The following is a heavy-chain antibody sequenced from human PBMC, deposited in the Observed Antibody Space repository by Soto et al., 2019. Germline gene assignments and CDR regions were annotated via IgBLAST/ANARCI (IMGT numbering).Heavy chain of an antibody. Sequence: EVQLLESGGGLVQPGGSLSLSCAASAFTFNNYAMSWVRQAPGKGLEWVSGIGGSGRTTYYADSVKVRFTISRDNSKSTLYLQMNSLRAEDTAVYYCLTWTSGTPDYWGQGTLVIVSS. CDR1: AFTFNNYA. CDR3: LTWTSGTPDY. CDR2: IGGSGRTT. J-gene: IGHJ4*02. D-gene: IGHD1-1*01. V-gene: IGHV3-23*01.